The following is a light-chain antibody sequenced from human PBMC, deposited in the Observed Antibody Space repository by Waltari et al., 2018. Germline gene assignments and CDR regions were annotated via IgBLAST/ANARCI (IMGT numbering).Light chain of an antibody. J-gene: IGLJ3*02. CDR3: SLYMGSGIWV. CDR1: SGSVPTTSY. V-gene: IGLV8-61*01. Sequence: QTVVTQEPSLSVSPGGTVTLTCALTSGSVPTTSYATWYQQTPGHPPRPLVYKGSSRSSGVPDRFSGSVLGNTVALTITGAQADDESNYYCSLYMGSGIWVFGGGTKLTVL. CDR2: KGS.